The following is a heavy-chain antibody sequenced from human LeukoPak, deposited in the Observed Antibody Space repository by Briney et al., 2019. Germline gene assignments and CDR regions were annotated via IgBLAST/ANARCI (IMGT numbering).Heavy chain of an antibody. J-gene: IGHJ3*02. V-gene: IGHV1-69*13. D-gene: IGHD3-3*01. CDR1: GGTFSSYA. CDR2: IIPIFGTA. Sequence: SVKVSCKASGGTFSSYAISWVRQAPGQELEWMGGIIPIFGTANYAQKFQGRVTITADESTSTAYMELSSLRSEDTAVYYCAGTIFGVAHGAFDIWGQGTMVTVSS. CDR3: AGTIFGVAHGAFDI.